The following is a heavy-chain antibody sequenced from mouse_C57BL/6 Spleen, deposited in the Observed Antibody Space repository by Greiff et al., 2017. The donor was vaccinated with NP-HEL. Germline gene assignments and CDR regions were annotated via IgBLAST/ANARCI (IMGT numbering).Heavy chain of an antibody. J-gene: IGHJ1*03. D-gene: IGHD2-1*01. CDR1: GFNIKDYY. V-gene: IGHV14-2*01. CDR3: ARGYGNYGKYFDV. Sequence: VQLQQSGVELVKPGASVKLSCTASGFNIKDYYMHWVKQRTEQGLEWIGRIDPEDGETKYAPKFQGKATITADTSSNTAYLQLSSLTSEDTAVYYCARGYGNYGKYFDVWGTGTTVTVSS. CDR2: IDPEDGET.